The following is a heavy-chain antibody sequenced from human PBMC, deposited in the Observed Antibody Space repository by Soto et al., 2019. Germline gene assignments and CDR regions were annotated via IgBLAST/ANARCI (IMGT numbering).Heavy chain of an antibody. CDR3: ARRLGREYRDNRGYSHLDY. CDR1: GFTVSSNY. CDR2: LYPDGRA. D-gene: IGHD3-22*01. V-gene: IGHV3-53*01. J-gene: IGHJ4*02. Sequence: PGGSLRLSCAASGFTVSSNYLTWVRQAPGKGLNWVSVLYPDGRAYYADSVKGRFTISTDNSKNSVYLQMNTLRAEDTAVYYCARRLGREYRDNRGYSHLDYWGQGALVTVSS.